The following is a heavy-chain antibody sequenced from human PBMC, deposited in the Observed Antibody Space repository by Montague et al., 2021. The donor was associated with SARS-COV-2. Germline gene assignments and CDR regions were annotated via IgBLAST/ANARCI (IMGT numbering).Heavy chain of an antibody. V-gene: IGHV4-31*03. CDR2: IYYSGST. Sequence: TLSLTCTVSGGSINNGDHYWSWIRQHPGKGLEWIGYIYYSGSTYYNPSLKSRVTISADTSKNQFSLKLSSVTAADTAVYYCARDLCGSSVSTELTPFRFDPWGQGTLVTVSS. CDR3: ARDLCGSSVSTELTPFRFDP. J-gene: IGHJ5*02. D-gene: IGHD2-2*01. CDR1: GGSINNGDHY.